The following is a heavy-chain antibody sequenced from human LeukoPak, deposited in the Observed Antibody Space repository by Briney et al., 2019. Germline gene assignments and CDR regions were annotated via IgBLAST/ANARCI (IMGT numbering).Heavy chain of an antibody. Sequence: SVKVSCKAFGGTFSSYAISWVRQAPGQGLEWMGGIIPIFGTANYAQKFQGRVTITADKSTSTAYMELSSLRSEDTAVYYCARGLTLRYFDWLYYWGQGTLVTVSS. V-gene: IGHV1-69*06. CDR3: ARGLTLRYFDWLYY. D-gene: IGHD3-9*01. J-gene: IGHJ4*02. CDR2: IIPIFGTA. CDR1: GGTFSSYA.